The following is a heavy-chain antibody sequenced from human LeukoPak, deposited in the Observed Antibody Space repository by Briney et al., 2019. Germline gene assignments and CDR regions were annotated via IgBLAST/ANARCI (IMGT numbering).Heavy chain of an antibody. CDR3: ARGAVASSFPEYFQH. Sequence: SETLSLTCTVSDGSISSSSYYWDWIRQPPGKGLEWIGSIYYSGNTNYNPSLKSRVTISVDTSKNQFSLKLSSVTPADTAVYYCARGAVASSFPEYFQHWGQGTLVTVSS. D-gene: IGHD6-19*01. V-gene: IGHV4-39*07. CDR1: DGSISSSSYY. J-gene: IGHJ1*01. CDR2: IYYSGNT.